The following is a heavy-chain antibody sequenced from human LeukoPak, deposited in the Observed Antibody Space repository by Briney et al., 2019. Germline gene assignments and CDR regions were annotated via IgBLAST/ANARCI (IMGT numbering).Heavy chain of an antibody. CDR1: GFTFSSYG. D-gene: IGHD6-19*01. Sequence: PGRSLRLSCAASGFTFSSYGMHWVRQAPGKGLEWVAVISYDGSNKYYADSVKGRFTISRDNSKNTLYLQMNSLRAEDTAVYYCARLNGYNSGWSFDYWGQGTLVTVSS. CDR2: ISYDGSNK. V-gene: IGHV3-30*03. CDR3: ARLNGYNSGWSFDY. J-gene: IGHJ4*02.